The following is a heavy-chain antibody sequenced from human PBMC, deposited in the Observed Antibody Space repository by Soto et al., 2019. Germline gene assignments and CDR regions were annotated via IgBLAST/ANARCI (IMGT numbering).Heavy chain of an antibody. J-gene: IGHJ4*02. CDR2: ISGDRAYI. CDR1: GFTCSAYS. D-gene: IGHD2-21*02. Sequence: PGGSLRLSCVASGFTCSAYSMNWVRQAPGKGLEWLSYISGDRAYIYYADSVRGRFTISRENAENSLYLQMDNLRDEDTALYYCARQVYTVVTPMDFWGQGTLVTVS. V-gene: IGHV3-48*02. CDR3: ARQVYTVVTPMDF.